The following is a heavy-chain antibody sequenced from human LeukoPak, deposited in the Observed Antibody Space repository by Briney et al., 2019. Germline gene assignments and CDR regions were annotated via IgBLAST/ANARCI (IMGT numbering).Heavy chain of an antibody. V-gene: IGHV3-23*01. CDR1: GFTFSDYA. D-gene: IGHD1-26*01. J-gene: IGHJ4*02. CDR2: ISGSGGST. CDR3: AIRTGRGTFDY. Sequence: PGGSLRLSCAASGFTFSDYAMTWVRQAPGKGLEWVSAISGSGGSTYYTESVKGRFTISRDNSKNTLFLQANSLRAEDTAVYFCAIRTGRGTFDYWGQGTLVTVSS.